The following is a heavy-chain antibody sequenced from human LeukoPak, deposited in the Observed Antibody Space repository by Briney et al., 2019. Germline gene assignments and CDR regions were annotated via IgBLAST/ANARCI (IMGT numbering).Heavy chain of an antibody. Sequence: GVSLRLSCAASGFTVSSNYMSWVRQAPGKGLEWVSVIYSGGNTYYADSVKGRFTISRDNSKNTLYLQMNSLRAEDTAVYYCASMYFPQYFQHWGQGTLVTVSS. CDR2: IYSGGNT. V-gene: IGHV3-53*01. J-gene: IGHJ1*01. CDR3: ASMYFPQYFQH. CDR1: GFTVSSNY. D-gene: IGHD2-8*01.